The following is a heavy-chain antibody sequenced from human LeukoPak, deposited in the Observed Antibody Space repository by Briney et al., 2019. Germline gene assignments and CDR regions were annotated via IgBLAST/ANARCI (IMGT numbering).Heavy chain of an antibody. Sequence: PSETLSLTCAVYGGSFSGYYWSWIRQPPGKGLEWIGEINHSGSTNYNPSLKSRVTISVDTSKNQFSLKLSSVTAADTAVYYCARDRRGYSGYNPFDYWGQGTLVTVSS. CDR1: GGSFSGYY. CDR2: INHSGST. CDR3: ARDRRGYSGYNPFDY. V-gene: IGHV4-34*01. D-gene: IGHD5-12*01. J-gene: IGHJ4*02.